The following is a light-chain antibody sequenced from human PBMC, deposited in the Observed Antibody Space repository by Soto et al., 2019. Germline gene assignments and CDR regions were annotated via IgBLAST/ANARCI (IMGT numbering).Light chain of an antibody. Sequence: AIQMTQTPSSLSASVGDRGLITCRASQGIRSELAWYQQKPGKAPDLLIYAASTLQPGVPYRFSGSGSGTDFTLTISNLQPEDFATYYCLHDYNYPRTFGQGTKVDIK. CDR1: QGIRSE. V-gene: IGKV1-6*01. CDR3: LHDYNYPRT. J-gene: IGKJ1*01. CDR2: AAS.